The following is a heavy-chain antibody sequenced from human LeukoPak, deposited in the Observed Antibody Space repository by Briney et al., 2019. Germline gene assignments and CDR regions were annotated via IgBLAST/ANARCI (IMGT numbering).Heavy chain of an antibody. J-gene: IGHJ6*03. V-gene: IGHV4-34*01. D-gene: IGHD2-15*01. Sequence: PSETLSLTCAVYGGSFSGYYWSCIRQPPGKGLERIGEINHSGSTNYNPSLKSRVTMSVDTSKNQFSLKLSSVTAADTAVYYCARVGCSGGSCYGPGTYYYYYYMDVWGKGTTVTVSS. CDR1: GGSFSGYY. CDR3: ARVGCSGGSCYGPGTYYYYYYMDV. CDR2: INHSGST.